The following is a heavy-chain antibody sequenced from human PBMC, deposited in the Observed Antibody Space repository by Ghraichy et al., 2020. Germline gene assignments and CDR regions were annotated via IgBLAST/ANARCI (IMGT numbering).Heavy chain of an antibody. J-gene: IGHJ5*02. V-gene: IGHV1-69*13. CDR3: ARDCSSTSCYGFSYWVHWFDP. CDR2: IIPIFGTA. CDR1: GGTFSSYA. Sequence: SVKVSCKASGGTFSSYAISWVRQAPGQGLEWMGGIIPIFGTANYAQKFQGRVTITADESTSTAYMELSSLRSEDTAVYYCARDCSSTSCYGFSYWVHWFDPWGQGTLVTVSS. D-gene: IGHD2-2*01.